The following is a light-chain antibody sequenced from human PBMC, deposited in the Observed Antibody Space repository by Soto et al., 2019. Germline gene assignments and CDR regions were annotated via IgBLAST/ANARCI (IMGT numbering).Light chain of an antibody. J-gene: IGLJ3*02. CDR2: EGS. CDR3: CSYAGSSTFLV. Sequence: QSALTQPASVSGSPGQSITISCTGTSSDVGSYNLVSWYQQHPGKAPKLMIYEGSKRPSGVSNRFSGSKSGNTASLTISGLQAEGEADYYCCSYAGSSTFLVFGGGTKLTVL. V-gene: IGLV2-23*03. CDR1: SSDVGSYNL.